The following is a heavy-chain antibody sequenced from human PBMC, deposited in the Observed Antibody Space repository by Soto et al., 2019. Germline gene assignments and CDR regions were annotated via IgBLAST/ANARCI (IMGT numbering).Heavy chain of an antibody. J-gene: IGHJ4*02. CDR1: GGSISSYY. Sequence: SETLSLTCTVSGGSISSYYWSWIRQPPGKGLEWIGYIYYSGSTNYNPALKSRVTVSVDTSKNQFSLNLSSVTAADTAVYYCARVRHCYDSSGYYYDYWGQGTLVTVSS. V-gene: IGHV4-59*01. CDR2: IYYSGST. D-gene: IGHD3-22*01. CDR3: ARVRHCYDSSGYYYDY.